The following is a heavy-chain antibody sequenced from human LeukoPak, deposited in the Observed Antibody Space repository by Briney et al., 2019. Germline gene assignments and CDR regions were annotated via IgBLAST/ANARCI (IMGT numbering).Heavy chain of an antibody. Sequence: TGGSLRLSCAASGFPFTTYWMGWVRQAPGKWLEWLANIKQDGSAEHYADSVRGRFTISRDNAKISLFLQMNSLTAEDTAVYYCARDAGYYVHDLWGQGTLVTVSS. CDR1: GFPFTTYW. CDR2: IKQDGSAE. CDR3: ARDAGYYVHDL. V-gene: IGHV3-7*01. J-gene: IGHJ5*02. D-gene: IGHD3-10*02.